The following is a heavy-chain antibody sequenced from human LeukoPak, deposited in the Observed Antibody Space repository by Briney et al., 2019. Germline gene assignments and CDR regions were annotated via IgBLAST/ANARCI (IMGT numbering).Heavy chain of an antibody. CDR3: AKRGVVIRVILVGFHKEAYYFDS. D-gene: IGHD3-22*01. CDR2: ISGSAGGT. J-gene: IGHJ4*02. Sequence: GGSLRLSCVVSGITLSNYAMSWVRQAPGKGLERVSGISGSAGGTNYADSVKGRFSISRDNPKNTLYLQMNRLRAEDTAVYFCAKRGVVIRVILVGFHKEAYYFDSWGQGALVTVSS. V-gene: IGHV3-23*01. CDR1: GITLSNYA.